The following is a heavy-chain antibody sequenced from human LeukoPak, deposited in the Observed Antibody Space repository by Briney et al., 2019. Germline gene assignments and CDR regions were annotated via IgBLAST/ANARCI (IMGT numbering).Heavy chain of an antibody. D-gene: IGHD1-1*01. CDR3: ARDLGLERPPYYYYYYMDV. CDR1: GGTFSSYT. J-gene: IGHJ6*03. V-gene: IGHV1-69*04. Sequence: ASVKVSCKASGGTFSSYTISWVRQAPGQGLEWMGRIIPILGIANYAQKFQGRVTITADKSTSTAYMELSSLRSEDTAVYYCARDLGLERPPYYYYYYMDVWGKGTTVTVSS. CDR2: IIPILGIA.